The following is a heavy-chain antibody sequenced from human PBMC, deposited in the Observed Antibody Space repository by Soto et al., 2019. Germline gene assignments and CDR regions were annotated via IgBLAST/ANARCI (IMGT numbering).Heavy chain of an antibody. CDR3: VKEEYYDILTGSRGDAFDI. V-gene: IGHV3-30*18. Sequence: GGSLRLSCAASGFSFSTYGMHWVRQAPGKGLEWVAIISYDGSYKYYADSVKGRFAVSRDNSKKTLYLQMNSLRAEDTAVYYCVKEEYYDILTGSRGDAFDIWGQGTMVTVS. CDR1: GFSFSTYG. CDR2: ISYDGSYK. D-gene: IGHD3-9*01. J-gene: IGHJ3*02.